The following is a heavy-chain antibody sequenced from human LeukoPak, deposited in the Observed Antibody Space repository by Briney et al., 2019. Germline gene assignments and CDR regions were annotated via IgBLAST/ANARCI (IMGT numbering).Heavy chain of an antibody. CDR1: GGPIYSYY. CDR3: ARMKFYDSTGYSPGHYMDV. V-gene: IGHV4-4*07. J-gene: IGHJ6*03. Sequence: SETLSLTCTVSGGPIYSYYWSWIRQTAGKGLEWIGRLYPGVSTNYNPSLKSRVTMSVDTSKNQFALKLSAVTAADTAVYYCARMKFYDSTGYSPGHYMDVWGKGTTVTVSS. CDR2: LYPGVST. D-gene: IGHD3-22*01.